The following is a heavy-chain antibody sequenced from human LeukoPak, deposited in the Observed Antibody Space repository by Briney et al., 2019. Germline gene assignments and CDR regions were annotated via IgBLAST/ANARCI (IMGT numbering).Heavy chain of an antibody. J-gene: IGHJ4*02. CDR2: INHSGST. CDR1: VGSFSGYY. Sequence: SETLSLTCSVYVGSFSGYYWSWIRQPPGKGLEWIGEINHSGSTNYNPSLKSRVTISVDTSKNQFSLKLSSVTAADTAVYYCASRTPGYSSSWYGTVTTYYFGYWGQGTLVTVSS. CDR3: ASRTPGYSSSWYGTVTTYYFGY. D-gene: IGHD6-13*01. V-gene: IGHV4-34*01.